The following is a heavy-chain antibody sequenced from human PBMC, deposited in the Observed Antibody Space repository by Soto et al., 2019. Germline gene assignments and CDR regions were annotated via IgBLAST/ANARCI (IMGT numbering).Heavy chain of an antibody. CDR3: ALHQPAAGYYYGMDG. J-gene: IGHJ6*02. D-gene: IGHD2-2*01. V-gene: IGHV1-69*12. Sequence: QVQLVQSGAEVKKPGSSVKVSCKASGGTFSSYAISWVRQAPGQGLEWMGGIIPIFGTANYAQKFQGRVTITADESTSTAYMDLSSLRSEDPAVYYCALHQPAAGYYYGMDGWCQGTTVTVSS. CDR2: IIPIFGTA. CDR1: GGTFSSYA.